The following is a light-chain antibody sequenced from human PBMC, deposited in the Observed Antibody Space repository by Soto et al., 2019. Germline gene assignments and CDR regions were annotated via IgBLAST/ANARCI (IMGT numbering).Light chain of an antibody. CDR1: QSVDRY. CDR3: QQRGKWPRT. J-gene: IGKJ2*01. Sequence: EVVLTQSPDTLSFSPGETATLSCRASQSVDRYVALYQQKVGQPPRHLIYDAYTRATGVGARFTGSGSATDFSLTINSLEPEDFAVYYWQQRGKWPRTFGPGTKVEMK. CDR2: DAY. V-gene: IGKV3-11*01.